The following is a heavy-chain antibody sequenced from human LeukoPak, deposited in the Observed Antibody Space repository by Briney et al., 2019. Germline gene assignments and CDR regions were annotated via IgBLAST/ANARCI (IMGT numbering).Heavy chain of an antibody. J-gene: IGHJ3*02. CDR3: ARLPLAGFLEWLFSDAFDI. CDR2: INHSGST. CDR1: GGSFSGYY. Sequence: KTSETLSLTCAVYGGSFSGYYWSWIRQPPGKGLEWIGEINHSGSTNYNPSLKSRVTISVDTSKNQFSRKLSSVTAADTAVYYCARLPLAGFLEWLFSDAFDIWGQGTIVTVSS. D-gene: IGHD3-3*01. V-gene: IGHV4-34*01.